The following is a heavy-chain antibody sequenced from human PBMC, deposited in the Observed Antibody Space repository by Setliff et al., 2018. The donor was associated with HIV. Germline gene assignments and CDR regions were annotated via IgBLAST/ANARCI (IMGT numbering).Heavy chain of an antibody. CDR1: GGSISSGSYY. J-gene: IGHJ5*02. D-gene: IGHD3-10*01. CDR2: IYTSGST. V-gene: IGHV4-61*02. CDR3: ATYADRESNRFDP. Sequence: PSETLSLTCTVSGGSISSGSYYWSWIRQPAGKGLEWIGRIYTSGSTNYSPSLKSRVTISVDTSKNQFSLKLSSVTAADTAVYYCATYADRESNRFDPWGQGILVTVSS.